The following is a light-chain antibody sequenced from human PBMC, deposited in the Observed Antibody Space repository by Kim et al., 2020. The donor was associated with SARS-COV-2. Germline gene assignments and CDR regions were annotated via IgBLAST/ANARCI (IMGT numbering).Light chain of an antibody. CDR2: YAS. J-gene: IGKJ1*01. CDR1: KSLGSN. V-gene: IGKV6-21*01. CDR3: HQTSSLPRT. Sequence: EIVLTQSPDFQSVTPKDKVTITCRASKSLGSNLHWYQKKPDQSPKLLIKYASQSFSGAPSRFSGSGSGTDFTLTINSLEAEDAATYYCHQTSSLPRTFGQGTKVEIK.